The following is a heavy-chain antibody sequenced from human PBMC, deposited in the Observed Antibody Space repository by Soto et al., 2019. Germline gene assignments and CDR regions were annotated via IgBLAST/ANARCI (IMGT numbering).Heavy chain of an antibody. V-gene: IGHV3-11*01. Sequence: QVQLVESGGGLVKPGGSLRLSCAASGFNFNDYYMSWIRQAPGKGLEWLSYISHSGHITNYADSVKGRFTISRDNAKNALYLQMNSLRAEDTAVYYCARRGGPGDYWGQGTLVTVSS. CDR3: ARRGGPGDY. J-gene: IGHJ4*02. CDR1: GFNFNDYY. D-gene: IGHD2-15*01. CDR2: ISHSGHIT.